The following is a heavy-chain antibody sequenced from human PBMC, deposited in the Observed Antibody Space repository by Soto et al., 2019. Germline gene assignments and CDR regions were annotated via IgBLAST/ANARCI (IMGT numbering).Heavy chain of an antibody. CDR3: AHIVVAGLGYHFDY. Sequence: QITLKESGPTLVKPTQTLTLTCTFSGFSLSSTRMAVGWIRQPPGKALEWLALIYWDDDKRYSPFLKSRLTIPKDTSKNQVVLTMSNMDPVDTARYYCAHIVVAGLGYHFDYWGQGTLVTVSS. J-gene: IGHJ4*02. CDR1: GFSLSSTRMA. D-gene: IGHD6-19*01. V-gene: IGHV2-5*02. CDR2: IYWDDDK.